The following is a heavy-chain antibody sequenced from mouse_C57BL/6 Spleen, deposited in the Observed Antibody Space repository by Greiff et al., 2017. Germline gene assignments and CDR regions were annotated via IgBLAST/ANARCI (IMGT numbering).Heavy chain of an antibody. Sequence: QVQLQQSGAELMKPGASVKLSCKATGYTFTGYWIEWVKQRPGHGLEWIGEILPGNGSTNYNEKFKGKATFTADTSSNTAYMQLRSLTTEDSAIYYCASRDYGTHAYWGQGTLVTVSA. J-gene: IGHJ3*01. CDR1: GYTFTGYW. CDR2: ILPGNGST. V-gene: IGHV1-9*01. D-gene: IGHD1-1*01. CDR3: ASRDYGTHAY.